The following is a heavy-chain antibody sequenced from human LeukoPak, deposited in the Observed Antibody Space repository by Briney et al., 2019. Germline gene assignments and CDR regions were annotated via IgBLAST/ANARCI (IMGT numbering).Heavy chain of an antibody. CDR2: ISNDGSRK. CDR1: GFTFSRHG. Sequence: GRSLRLSCAPSGFTFSRHGMHWVRQAPGKGLEWVAIISNDGSRKYYAHSVEGRFTISRDNSKNTLYLQMDSLRAEDTAVYYCARDGAWNYFDYWGQGTLVTVSS. J-gene: IGHJ4*02. CDR3: ARDGAWNYFDY. V-gene: IGHV3-30*03. D-gene: IGHD3-16*01.